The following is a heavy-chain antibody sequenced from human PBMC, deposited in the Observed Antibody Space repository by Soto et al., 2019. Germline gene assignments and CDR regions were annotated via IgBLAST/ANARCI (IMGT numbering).Heavy chain of an antibody. CDR2: IKQDGSEK. D-gene: IGHD5-12*01. Sequence: GVSLRLSCAASGFTFSSKWMSGSRQSPGKGLDGVANIKQDGSEKYYVDSVKGRFTISRDNAKNSLYLQMNSLRAGDTAVYYCARQTGRDGYNYYYYYYGTDVWGQGT. V-gene: IGHV3-7*01. J-gene: IGHJ6*02. CDR3: ARQTGRDGYNYYYYYYGTDV. CDR1: GFTFSSKW.